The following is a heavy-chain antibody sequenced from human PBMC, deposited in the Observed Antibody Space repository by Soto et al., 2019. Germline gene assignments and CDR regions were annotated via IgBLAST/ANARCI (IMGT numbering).Heavy chain of an antibody. D-gene: IGHD1-26*01. CDR1: GFTFSTYA. J-gene: IGHJ1*01. CDR3: ARELIVGPAEYFQH. V-gene: IGHV3-7*01. CDR2: INQDGSEK. Sequence: EVQLLESGGGLVQPGGSLRLSCAASGFTFSTYAITWVRQAPGKGLEWVANINQDGSEKYYVDSVKGRFTISRDNAKNSLYLQMNSLRAEDTAVYYCARELIVGPAEYFQHWGQGTLVTVSS.